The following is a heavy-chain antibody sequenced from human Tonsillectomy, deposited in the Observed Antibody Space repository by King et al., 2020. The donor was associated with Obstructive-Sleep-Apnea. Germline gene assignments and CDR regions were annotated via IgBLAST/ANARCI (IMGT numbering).Heavy chain of an antibody. V-gene: IGHV1-2*02. CDR1: GYTFTGYY. D-gene: IGHD1-26*01. CDR2: INPNSGGT. J-gene: IGHJ4*02. CDR3: ARVARGSYFRSDY. Sequence: QLVQSGAEVKKPGASVKVSCKASGYTFTGYYIHWVRQAPGQGLEWMGWINPNSGGTIYAQKFQGRVTMTRDTSISTAYMELSRLRFDDTAVYYCARVARGSYFRSDYRGQGTLVTVSS.